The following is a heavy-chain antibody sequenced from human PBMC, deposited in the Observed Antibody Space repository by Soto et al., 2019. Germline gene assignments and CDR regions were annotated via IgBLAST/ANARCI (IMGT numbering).Heavy chain of an antibody. CDR1: GGSFSGYY. CDR3: ARGDKRFLGRRSSGWRKPYDY. J-gene: IGHJ4*02. D-gene: IGHD6-19*01. Sequence: SETLSLTCAVYGGSFSGYYWRWIRQPPGKGLEWIGEINHSGSTNYNPSLKSRVTISVDTSKNQFSLKLSSVTAADTAVYYCARGDKRFLGRRSSGWRKPYDYWGQGTLVTVSS. V-gene: IGHV4-34*01. CDR2: INHSGST.